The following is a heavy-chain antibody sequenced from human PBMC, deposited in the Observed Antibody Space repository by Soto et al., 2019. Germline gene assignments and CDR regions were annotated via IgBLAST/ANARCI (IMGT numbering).Heavy chain of an antibody. V-gene: IGHV1-8*02. J-gene: IGHJ6*02. D-gene: IGHD6-13*01. CDR3: GRGPSPRAPAGGTPYYFAMDV. CDR2: MNPINGAT. CDR1: GYDFTAYD. Sequence: VASVKVSCKASGYDFTAYDINWVRQASGQWLEWMGWMNPINGATGSARRFQGRVSMTRNTATGTAYLELTSLRSDDSAVYYCGRGPSPRAPAGGTPYYFAMDVWGQGTTVTVSS.